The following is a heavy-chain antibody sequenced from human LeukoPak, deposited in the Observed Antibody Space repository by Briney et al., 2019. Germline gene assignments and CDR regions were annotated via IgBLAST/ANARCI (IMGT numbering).Heavy chain of an antibody. Sequence: GGSLRLSCAASGFSFSSYGMHWVRQAPGKGLEWVAVIWYDGSKKYYADSVKGRFTISRDNSKNTLYLRINSLRAEDTATYYCAKEVVVSAAVGTVGFDPWGQGTLVIVSS. D-gene: IGHD6-13*01. CDR1: GFSFSSYG. V-gene: IGHV3-33*06. J-gene: IGHJ5*02. CDR3: AKEVVVSAAVGTVGFDP. CDR2: IWYDGSKK.